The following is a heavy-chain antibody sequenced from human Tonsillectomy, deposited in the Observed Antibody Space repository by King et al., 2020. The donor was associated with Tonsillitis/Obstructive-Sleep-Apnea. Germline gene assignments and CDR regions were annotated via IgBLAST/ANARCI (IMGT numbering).Heavy chain of an antibody. CDR3: ARATNSGDPYNWFDP. CDR2: ISYSGST. V-gene: IGHV4-59*01. Sequence: VQLQESGPGLVKPSETLSLTCTVSGGSISSYYWSWIRQPPGKGLEWVGYISYSGSTNYNPSLKSRVTISVDTSKNQFSLKLSSVTAADTAMYYCARATNSGDPYNWFDPWGQGTLVTVSS. J-gene: IGHJ5*02. CDR1: GGSISSYY. D-gene: IGHD4-17*01.